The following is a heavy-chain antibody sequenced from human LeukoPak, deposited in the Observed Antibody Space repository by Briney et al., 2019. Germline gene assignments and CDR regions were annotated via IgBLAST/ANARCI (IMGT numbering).Heavy chain of an antibody. CDR3: AREGYDILTGYQNWFDP. J-gene: IGHJ5*02. CDR1: GYTFTSYD. D-gene: IGHD3-9*01. V-gene: IGHV1-8*01. Sequence: GASVKVSCKASGYTFTSYDINWVRQATGQGLEWMGWMNPNSGNTGYAQKFQGRVTMTRNTSISTAYMELSSLRSEDTAVYYCAREGYDILTGYQNWFDPWGQGTLVTVSS. CDR2: MNPNSGNT.